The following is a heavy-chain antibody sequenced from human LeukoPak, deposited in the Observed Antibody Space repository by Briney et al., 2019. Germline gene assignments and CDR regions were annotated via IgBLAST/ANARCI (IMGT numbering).Heavy chain of an antibody. CDR3: ARDEYLDYYDSSGPPGAFDI. CDR1: GFTFNNYD. D-gene: IGHD3-22*01. J-gene: IGHJ3*02. V-gene: IGHV3-33*01. Sequence: GGSLRLSCAASGFTFNNYDMHWVRQTPGKGLEWVAVIWYDGSNGYYADSVKGRFTISRDNSKNTLYLQMNSLRAEDTAVYYCARDEYLDYYDSSGPPGAFDIWGQGTMVTVSS. CDR2: IWYDGSNG.